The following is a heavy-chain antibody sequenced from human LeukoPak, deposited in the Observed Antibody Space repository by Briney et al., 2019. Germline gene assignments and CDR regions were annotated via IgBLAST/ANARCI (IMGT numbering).Heavy chain of an antibody. J-gene: IGHJ6*04. CDR2: IKTGGRNT. Sequence: GGSLRLSCAASGFSFSVYWMHWVRQAPGKGPVWVSRIKTGGRNTDYADFVKGGSTISRDHAKNTIYLQMNSLRAEDTAVYYCAELGITMIGGVWGKGTTVTISS. CDR1: GFSFSVYW. V-gene: IGHV3-74*01. CDR3: AELGITMIGGV. D-gene: IGHD3-10*02.